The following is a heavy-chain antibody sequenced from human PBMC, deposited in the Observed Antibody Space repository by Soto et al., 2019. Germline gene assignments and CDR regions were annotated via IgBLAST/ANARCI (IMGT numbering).Heavy chain of an antibody. CDR1: GGSISSSSYY. CDR2: IYYSGST. V-gene: IGHV4-39*01. D-gene: IGHD2-2*01. Sequence: QLQLQESGPGLVKPSETLSLTCTVSGGSISSSSYYWGWIRQPPGKGLEWIGSIYYSGSTYYNPSLKSRVTISVDTSKNQFSLKLSSVTAADTAVYYCASRHRGPAARGAHAFDIWGQGTMVIVSS. CDR3: ASRHRGPAARGAHAFDI. J-gene: IGHJ3*02.